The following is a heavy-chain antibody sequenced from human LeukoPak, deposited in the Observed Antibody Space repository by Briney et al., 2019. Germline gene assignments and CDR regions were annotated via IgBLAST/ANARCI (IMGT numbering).Heavy chain of an antibody. Sequence: ASVKVSCKASGYTFTSYYMHWVRQAPGQGLEWMGIINPSGGSTSYAQKFQGRVTMTRDTSISTAYMELSRLRSDDTAVYYCARGSMTTVTIDNWFDPWGQGTLVTVSS. J-gene: IGHJ5*02. CDR2: INPSGGST. CDR3: ARGSMTTVTIDNWFDP. D-gene: IGHD4-17*01. CDR1: GYTFTSYY. V-gene: IGHV1-46*01.